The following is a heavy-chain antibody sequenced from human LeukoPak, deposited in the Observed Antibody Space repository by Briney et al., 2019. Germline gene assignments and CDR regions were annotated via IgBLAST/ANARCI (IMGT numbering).Heavy chain of an antibody. Sequence: GGSLRLSCTASGFTFSNYAMHWVRQAPGKGLEWVTIIWSDGSNKYYAESMKGRFTISRDNSKNTLYLEMNSLRTEDTAVYYCAKGAYYDSSGPISWGQGTLVTVSS. CDR2: IWSDGSNK. D-gene: IGHD3-22*01. J-gene: IGHJ5*02. CDR3: AKGAYYDSSGPIS. V-gene: IGHV3-33*06. CDR1: GFTFSNYA.